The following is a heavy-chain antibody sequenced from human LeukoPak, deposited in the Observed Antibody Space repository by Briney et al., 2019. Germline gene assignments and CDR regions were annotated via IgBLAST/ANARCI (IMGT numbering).Heavy chain of an antibody. CDR2: IIPIFGTA. J-gene: IGHJ4*02. Sequence: SVKVSCKASGGTFSSYAISWVRQAPGQGLEWMGGIIPIFGTANYAQKFQGRVTITTDESTSTAYMELSSLRSEDTAVYYCARGELVGATHFGYWGQGTLVTVSS. CDR3: ARGELVGATHFGY. CDR1: GGTFSSYA. D-gene: IGHD1-26*01. V-gene: IGHV1-69*05.